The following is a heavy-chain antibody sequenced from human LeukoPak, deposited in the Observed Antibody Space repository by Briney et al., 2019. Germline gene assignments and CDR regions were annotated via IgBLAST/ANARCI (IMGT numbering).Heavy chain of an antibody. CDR1: GFTFSSYA. CDR3: ANSRQWLATGNFDY. Sequence: PGGSLRLSCAASGFTFSSYAMSWVRQAPGKGLEWISAISGSGGSTYYADSVKGRFTISRDNSKNTLYLQMNSLRAEDTAVYYCANSRQWLATGNFDYWGQGTLVTVSS. CDR2: ISGSGGST. J-gene: IGHJ4*02. D-gene: IGHD6-19*01. V-gene: IGHV3-23*01.